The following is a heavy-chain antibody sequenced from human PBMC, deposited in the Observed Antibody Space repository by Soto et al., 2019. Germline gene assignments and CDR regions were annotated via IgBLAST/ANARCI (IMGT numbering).Heavy chain of an antibody. Sequence: QVQLQESGPGLVKPSQTLSLTCTVSGGSISSGGYYWSWIRQHPGKGLEWIGYIYYSGSTYYNPSLKSRVTISVDTSKNPFSLKRSSVTAADTAVYYCARDRDQLSGMDVWGQGTTVTVSS. V-gene: IGHV4-31*03. CDR3: ARDRDQLSGMDV. CDR1: GGSISSGGYY. J-gene: IGHJ6*02. D-gene: IGHD1-1*01. CDR2: IYYSGST.